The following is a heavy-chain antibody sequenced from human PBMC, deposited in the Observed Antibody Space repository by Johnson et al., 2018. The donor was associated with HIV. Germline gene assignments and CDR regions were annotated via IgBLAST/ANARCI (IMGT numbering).Heavy chain of an antibody. D-gene: IGHD5-12*01. J-gene: IGHJ3*02. CDR3: AKDPMVATPANAFDI. CDR1: GFTFSSYG. V-gene: IGHV3-33*06. CDR2: IWYDGSNK. Sequence: EQLVESGGGVVQPGRSLRLSCAASGFTFSSYGMHWVRQAPGKGLEWVAVIWYDGSNKYYADSVKGRFTISRDNSKNTLYLQMNSLRAEDTAVYYCAKDPMVATPANAFDIWGQGTMVTVSS.